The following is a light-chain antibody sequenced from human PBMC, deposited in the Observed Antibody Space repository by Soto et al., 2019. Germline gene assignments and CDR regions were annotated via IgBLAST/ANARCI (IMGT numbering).Light chain of an antibody. CDR1: QSISIW. Sequence: DIQMTQSPSTLSASVGDRVAITCRASQSISIWLAWDQQKPGKAPKLLIYKASSLESGVPSRFSGSGSGTEFTLTISSLQPDDGATYYCQQYNDDSWTFGQGTKVEIK. CDR3: QQYNDDSWT. V-gene: IGKV1-5*03. J-gene: IGKJ1*01. CDR2: KAS.